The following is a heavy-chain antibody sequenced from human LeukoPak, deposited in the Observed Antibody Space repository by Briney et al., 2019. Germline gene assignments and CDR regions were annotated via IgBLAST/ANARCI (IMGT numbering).Heavy chain of an antibody. V-gene: IGHV3-7*01. D-gene: IGHD5-24*01. CDR2: IKQDGSEK. CDR1: GFTFSSYW. CDR3: ARGRWLQDSYYFDY. J-gene: IGHJ4*02. Sequence: GGSLRLSCAASGFTFSSYWMSWVRQAPGKGLEWVANIKQDGSEKYYVDSVKGRFTISRDNAKNSLYLQMNSLRAEDTAVYYCARGRWLQDSYYFDYRGQGTLVTVSS.